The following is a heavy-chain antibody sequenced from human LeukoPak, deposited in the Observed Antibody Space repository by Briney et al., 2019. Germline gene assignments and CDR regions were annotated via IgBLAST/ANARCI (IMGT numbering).Heavy chain of an antibody. Sequence: PSETLSLTCTVYGGSFSDYYWSWIRQPPGKGLEWIGEINHSGSTNYNPSLKSRVTISVDTSKNQFSLKLSSVTAADTAVYYCARHRPRIYYDILTGYYRTFDYWGQGTLVTVSS. CDR1: GGSFSDYY. CDR3: ARHRPRIYYDILTGYYRTFDY. CDR2: INHSGST. V-gene: IGHV4-34*01. J-gene: IGHJ4*02. D-gene: IGHD3-9*01.